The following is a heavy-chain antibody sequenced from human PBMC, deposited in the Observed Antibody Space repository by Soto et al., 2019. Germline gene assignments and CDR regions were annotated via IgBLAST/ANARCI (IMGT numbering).Heavy chain of an antibody. CDR2: ISYDGSNK. CDR1: GFTFSSYA. D-gene: IGHD2-2*01. CDR3: ARDRAVLVPAARNWFDP. Sequence: PGGSLRLSCAASGFTFSSYAMHWVRQAPGKGLEWVAVISYDGSNKYYADSVKGRFTISRDNSKNTLYLQMNSLRAEDTAVYYCARDRAVLVPAARNWFDPWGQGTLVTVSS. J-gene: IGHJ5*02. V-gene: IGHV3-30-3*01.